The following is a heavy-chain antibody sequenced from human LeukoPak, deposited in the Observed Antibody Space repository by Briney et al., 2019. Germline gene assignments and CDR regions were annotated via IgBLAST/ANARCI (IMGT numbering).Heavy chain of an antibody. CDR3: ARGSGSDPWPIFDP. D-gene: IGHD3-10*01. V-gene: IGHV4-30-4*01. J-gene: IGHJ5*02. Sequence: SQTPSLTCTVSGGSINSADNYWTWIRQPPGKGLEWIGFIYYGGSTYHNPSLKSRVAIISDTSKNHFSLILTSVTAADTAVYYCARGSGSDPWPIFDPWGQGTLVTVSS. CDR2: IYYGGST. CDR1: GGSINSADNY.